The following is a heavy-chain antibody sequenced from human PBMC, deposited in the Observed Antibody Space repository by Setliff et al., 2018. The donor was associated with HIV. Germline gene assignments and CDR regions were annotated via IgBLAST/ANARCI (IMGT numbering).Heavy chain of an antibody. D-gene: IGHD3-22*01. CDR3: ARLTTTYYYDSSAYYHPV. Sequence: SETLSLTCAVYGGSFSGYYWSWIRLPPGKGLEWIGEINHSGSTNYNPSLKSRVTISVDTSKNQFSLKLSSVTAADTAVFYCARLTTTYYYDSSAYYHPVWGQGTLVTVPQ. CDR2: INHSGST. J-gene: IGHJ4*02. V-gene: IGHV4-34*01. CDR1: GGSFSGYY.